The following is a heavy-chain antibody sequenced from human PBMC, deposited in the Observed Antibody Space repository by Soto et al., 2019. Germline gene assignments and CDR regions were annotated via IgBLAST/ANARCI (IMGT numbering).Heavy chain of an antibody. J-gene: IGHJ6*02. CDR3: ARGGSDYDFWSGFLKSDGMDV. Sequence: ASVKVSCKASGGTFSSYAISWVRQAPGQGLEWMGGIIPIFGTANYAQKFQGRVTITADESTSTAYMELSSLRSEDTAVYYCARGGSDYDFWSGFLKSDGMDVWGQGTTVTVSS. CDR2: IIPIFGTA. V-gene: IGHV1-69*13. D-gene: IGHD3-3*01. CDR1: GGTFSSYA.